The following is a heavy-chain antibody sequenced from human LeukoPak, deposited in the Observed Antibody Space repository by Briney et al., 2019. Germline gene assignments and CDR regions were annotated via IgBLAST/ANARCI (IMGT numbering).Heavy chain of an antibody. Sequence: PGQSLRLSCAASGFIFSSYAMSWVRQAPGKGLEWVSGITGRGDTTHHADSVKGRFTISRDNSKNTLFLQMNSLRVEDTALYYCARAYGSSGYFQLPIDYWGQGTLVTVSS. CDR2: ITGRGDTT. V-gene: IGHV3-23*01. CDR1: GFIFSSYA. D-gene: IGHD3-22*01. J-gene: IGHJ4*02. CDR3: ARAYGSSGYFQLPIDY.